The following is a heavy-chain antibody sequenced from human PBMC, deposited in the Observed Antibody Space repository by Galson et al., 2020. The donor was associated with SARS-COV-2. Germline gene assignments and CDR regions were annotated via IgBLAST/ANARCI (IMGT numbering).Heavy chain of an antibody. Sequence: GGSLSLSCAASGFAFSDSAMHWVRQASGKGLEWVGRIRSKPNNYATTYAASVKGRFIISREDSKTTTFLQLNSLKTEDTAVYYCTRLPELYTSSGYGGYFDLWGRGTLVTVSS. J-gene: IGHJ2*01. D-gene: IGHD3-22*01. V-gene: IGHV3-73*01. CDR2: IRSKPNNYAT. CDR3: TRLPELYTSSGYGGYFDL. CDR1: GFAFSDSA.